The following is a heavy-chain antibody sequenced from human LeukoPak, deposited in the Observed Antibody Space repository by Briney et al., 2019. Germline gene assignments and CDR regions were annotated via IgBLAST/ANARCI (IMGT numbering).Heavy chain of an antibody. V-gene: IGHV3-66*01. J-gene: IGHJ4*02. CDR3: ARGPLGYSSGWFLDY. CDR1: GFTVSSNY. Sequence: GGSLRLSCGASGFTVSSNYMSWVRQAPGKGLEWVSAIYGGGSTYYADSVKGRFTISRDNSKNTQYLQMNSLRAEDTAVYYCARGPLGYSSGWFLDYWGQGTLVTVSS. D-gene: IGHD6-19*01. CDR2: IYGGGST.